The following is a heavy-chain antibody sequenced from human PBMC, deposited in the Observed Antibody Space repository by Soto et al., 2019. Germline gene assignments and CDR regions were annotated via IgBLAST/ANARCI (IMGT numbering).Heavy chain of an antibody. Sequence: ASVKVSCKASGYTFTSYGISWVRQAPGQGLEWMGWISAYNGNTNYAQKLQGRVTMTTDTSTSTAYMELRSLRSDDTAVYYCARDPTQGGFFEWLAPYYYYYYGMDVWGQGTTVTVSS. CDR3: ARDPTQGGFFEWLAPYYYYYYGMDV. J-gene: IGHJ6*02. CDR1: GYTFTSYG. V-gene: IGHV1-18*01. D-gene: IGHD3-3*01. CDR2: ISAYNGNT.